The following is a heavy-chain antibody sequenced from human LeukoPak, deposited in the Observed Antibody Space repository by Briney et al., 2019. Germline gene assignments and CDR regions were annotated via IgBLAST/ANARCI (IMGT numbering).Heavy chain of an antibody. D-gene: IGHD1-26*01. J-gene: IGHJ3*02. CDR3: AGDGVGVLPGDAFDI. CDR1: GFSFSTHS. V-gene: IGHV3-21*05. CDR2: INLDGTDI. Sequence: GGSLTLSCAASGFSFSTHSMNWARQAPGKGLEWISFINLDGTDIHYGESVKGRFTISRDNAKNSLYLQMHTLRAEDTAVYYCAGDGVGVLPGDAFDIWSQGTMVTVSS.